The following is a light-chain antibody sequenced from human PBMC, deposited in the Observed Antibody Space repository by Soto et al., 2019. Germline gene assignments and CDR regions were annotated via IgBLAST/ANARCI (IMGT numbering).Light chain of an antibody. J-gene: IGKJ1*01. Sequence: DIQMTQSPSSLSASVGDRVTITCRARQGIDNWLAWYQQKPGKAPTLLIYAASSLQRGVPSRFSGSGSGTEFTLTINSLQPEDFASYFCQQAKSFPWTFGQGTRVEIK. CDR2: AAS. CDR1: QGIDNW. V-gene: IGKV1-12*02. CDR3: QQAKSFPWT.